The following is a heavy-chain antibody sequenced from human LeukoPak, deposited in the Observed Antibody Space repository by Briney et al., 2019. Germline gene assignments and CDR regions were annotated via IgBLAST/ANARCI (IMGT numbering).Heavy chain of an antibody. J-gene: IGHJ5*02. D-gene: IGHD4-11*01. Sequence: PSETLSLTCTVSGESMSGFYWSWIRQPAGKGLEWIGRIYTSGSTNYNPSLKSRVTMSVDTSKNQFSLKLSSVTAADTAVYYCASLRHDYQNWFDPWGQGTLVTVSS. V-gene: IGHV4-4*07. CDR1: GESMSGFY. CDR2: IYTSGST. CDR3: ASLRHDYQNWFDP.